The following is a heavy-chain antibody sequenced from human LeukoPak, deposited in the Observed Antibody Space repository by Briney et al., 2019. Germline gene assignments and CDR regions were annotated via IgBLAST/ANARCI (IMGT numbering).Heavy chain of an antibody. CDR1: GFTFSSYW. J-gene: IGHJ6*03. CDR2: IKQDGSEK. CDR3: ARDYGDYVLPYYDYYYYMDV. V-gene: IGHV3-7*01. Sequence: GGSLRLSCAASGFTFSSYWMSWVRQAPGKGLEWVANIKQDGSEKYYVDSVKGRFTISRDNAKNSLYLQMNSLRAEDTAVYYCARDYGDYVLPYYDYYYYMDVWGKGTTVTVSS. D-gene: IGHD4-17*01.